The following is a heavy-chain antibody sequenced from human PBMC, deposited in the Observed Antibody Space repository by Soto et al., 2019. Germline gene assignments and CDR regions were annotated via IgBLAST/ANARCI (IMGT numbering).Heavy chain of an antibody. CDR3: ARGLPGIAVAGTKVYYYGMDA. Sequence: GGALRLSCSASGFSFSSDGMHWVRQAPGKGLERVAVIWYDGSNKYYADSVKGRFTISRDNSKNTLYLQMNSLRAEDTAVYYCARGLPGIAVAGTKVYYYGMDAWGQGTTVTVSS. D-gene: IGHD6-19*01. V-gene: IGHV3-33*01. CDR1: GFSFSSDG. J-gene: IGHJ6*02. CDR2: IWYDGSNK.